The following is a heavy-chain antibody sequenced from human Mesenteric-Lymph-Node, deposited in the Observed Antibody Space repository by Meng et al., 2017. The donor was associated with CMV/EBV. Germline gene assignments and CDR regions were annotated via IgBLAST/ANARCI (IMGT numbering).Heavy chain of an antibody. CDR2: IWYDGSSK. CDR3: EKPRGVYYSDEAFDI. Sequence: GGSLRLSCAASGFTFSSYGMHGVRQAPGKGLEWVAVIWYDGSSKYYADSVKGRFTISRDNSKNTLYLQMNSLRAEDTAVYYCEKPRGVYYSDEAFDIWGQGTMVTVSS. D-gene: IGHD3-10*01. V-gene: IGHV3-33*06. CDR1: GFTFSSYG. J-gene: IGHJ3*02.